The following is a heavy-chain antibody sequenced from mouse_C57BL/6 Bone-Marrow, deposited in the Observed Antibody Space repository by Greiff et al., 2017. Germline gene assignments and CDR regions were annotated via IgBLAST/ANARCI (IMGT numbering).Heavy chain of an antibody. J-gene: IGHJ4*01. CDR3: ARCLSIYAMDY. CDR1: GYTFTDYY. Sequence: VKLVESGAELVRPGASVKLSCKASGYTFTDYYINWVKQRPGQGLEWIARIYPGSGNTYYNEKFKGKATLTAEKSSSTAYMQLSSLTSEDSAVYFCARCLSIYAMDYWGQGTSVTVSS. D-gene: IGHD2-10*02. V-gene: IGHV1-76*01. CDR2: IYPGSGNT.